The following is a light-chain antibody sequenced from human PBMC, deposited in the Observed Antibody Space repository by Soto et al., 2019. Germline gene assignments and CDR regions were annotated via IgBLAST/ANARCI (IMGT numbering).Light chain of an antibody. CDR2: DVT. CDR3: CSYAGSYTWV. CDR1: SSDVGNYNY. Sequence: QSALTQPHSVSGSPGQSVTISCSGTSSDVGNYNYVSWYQHHPGKAPKLMIYDVTTRPSGVPDRFSGSKSGNTASLTISGLQAEDEADFYCCSYAGSYTWVFGGGTKLPS. V-gene: IGLV2-11*01. J-gene: IGLJ3*02.